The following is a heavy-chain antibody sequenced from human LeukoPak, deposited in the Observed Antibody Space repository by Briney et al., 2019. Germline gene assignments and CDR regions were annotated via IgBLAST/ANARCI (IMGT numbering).Heavy chain of an antibody. CDR1: GFTFSTYD. Sequence: PGRSLRLSCAASGFTFSTYDIHWVRQAPGKGLEWVAVISYDGSNTYYADSVKGRFTISRGNSKNTLYLQMNSLRTDDTAVYYCAKSASYSFDYWGQGTLVTVSS. V-gene: IGHV3-30*18. J-gene: IGHJ4*02. CDR3: AKSASYSFDY. D-gene: IGHD1-26*01. CDR2: ISYDGSNT.